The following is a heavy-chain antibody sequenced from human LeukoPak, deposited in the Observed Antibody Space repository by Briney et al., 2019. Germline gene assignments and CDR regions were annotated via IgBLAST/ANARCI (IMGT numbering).Heavy chain of an antibody. CDR2: IYYSGST. J-gene: IGHJ5*02. CDR1: GGSISSSSYY. V-gene: IGHV4-39*07. D-gene: IGHD2-15*01. Sequence: SETLSLTCTVSGGSISSSSYYWGWIRQPPGKGLEWIGSIYYSGSTYYNPSLKSRVTISVDTSKNQFSLKLSSVTAADTAVYYCARASAVVVAATSNWFDPWGQGTLVTVSS. CDR3: ARASAVVVAATSNWFDP.